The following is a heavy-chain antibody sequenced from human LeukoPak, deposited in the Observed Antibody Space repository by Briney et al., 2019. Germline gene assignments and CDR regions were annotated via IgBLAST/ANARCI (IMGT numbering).Heavy chain of an antibody. CDR1: GYTFTSYD. CDR3: ARGNRPRGLGYYYGMDV. V-gene: IGHV1-8*01. J-gene: IGHJ6*02. D-gene: IGHD1-14*01. CDR2: MNPNSGNT. Sequence: GASVKVSCKAYGYTFTSYDINWVRQATGQGLEWMGWMNPNSGNTGYAQKFQGRVTMTRNTSISTAYMELSSLRSEDTAVYYCARGNRPRGLGYYYGMDVWGQGTTVTVSS.